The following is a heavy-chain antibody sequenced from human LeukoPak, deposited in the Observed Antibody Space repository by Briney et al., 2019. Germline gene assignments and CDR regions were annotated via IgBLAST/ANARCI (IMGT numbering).Heavy chain of an antibody. D-gene: IGHD6-6*01. J-gene: IGHJ4*02. Sequence: SETLSLTCTVSGGSISSYYWSWIRQPPGKGLEWIGRIYTSGSTNYNPSLKSRVTMSVDTSKNQFSLKLSSVTAADTAVYYCARDGSIAARAAFVYWGQGTLVTVSS. CDR1: GGSISSYY. CDR3: ARDGSIAARAAFVY. V-gene: IGHV4-4*07. CDR2: IYTSGST.